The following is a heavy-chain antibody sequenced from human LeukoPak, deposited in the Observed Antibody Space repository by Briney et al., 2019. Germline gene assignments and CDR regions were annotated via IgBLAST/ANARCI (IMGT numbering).Heavy chain of an antibody. J-gene: IGHJ4*02. CDR1: GGSISSSSYY. V-gene: IGHV4-39*01. Sequence: SETLSLTCTVSGGSISSSSYYWGWIRQPPGKGLEWIGSIYYSGSTYYNPSLKSRVTISVDTSKNQFSLKLSSVTAADTAVYYCASGYYDSSGYYHLPDYWGQGTLVTVSS. CDR2: IYYSGST. CDR3: ASGYYDSSGYYHLPDY. D-gene: IGHD3-22*01.